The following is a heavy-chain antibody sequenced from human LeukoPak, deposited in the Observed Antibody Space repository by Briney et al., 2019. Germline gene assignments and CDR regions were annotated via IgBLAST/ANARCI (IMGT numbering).Heavy chain of an antibody. CDR2: IYSGGST. D-gene: IGHD3-22*01. V-gene: IGHV3-53*01. CDR3: ATDRNYYDSSGYY. CDR1: GFTVSSNY. J-gene: IGHJ4*02. Sequence: GGSLRLSCAASGFTVSSNYMSWVRQAPGKGLEWVSVIYSGGSTYYADSVKGRFTISRDNAKNSLYLQMNSLRAEDTAVYYCATDRNYYDSSGYYWGQGTLATVSS.